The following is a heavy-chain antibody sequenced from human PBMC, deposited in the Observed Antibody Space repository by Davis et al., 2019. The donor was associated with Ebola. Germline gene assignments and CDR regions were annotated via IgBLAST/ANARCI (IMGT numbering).Heavy chain of an antibody. CDR3: ASAGVSPYYYYGMDV. D-gene: IGHD6-6*01. J-gene: IGHJ6*02. CDR1: GYTFTSYG. V-gene: IGHV1-45*02. CDR2: ITPFNGNT. Sequence: SVKVSCKASGYTFTSYGISWVRQAPGQALEWMGWITPFNGNTNYAQKFQDRVTITRDRSMSTAYMELSSLRSEDTAMYYCASAGVSPYYYYGMDVWGQGTTVTVSS.